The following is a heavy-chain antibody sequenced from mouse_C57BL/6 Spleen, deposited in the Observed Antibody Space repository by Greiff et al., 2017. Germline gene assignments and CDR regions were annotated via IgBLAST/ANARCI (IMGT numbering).Heavy chain of an antibody. CDR3: TRGDTTVVHYFDY. D-gene: IGHD1-1*01. CDR2: IDPETGGT. V-gene: IGHV1-15*01. CDR1: GYTFTDYE. J-gene: IGHJ2*01. Sequence: QVQLQQSGAELVRPGASVTLSCKASGYTFTDYEMHWVKQTPVHGLEWIGAIDPETGGTAYNQKFKGKAILTADKSSSTAYMELRSLTSEDSAVYYCTRGDTTVVHYFDYWGQGTTLTVSS.